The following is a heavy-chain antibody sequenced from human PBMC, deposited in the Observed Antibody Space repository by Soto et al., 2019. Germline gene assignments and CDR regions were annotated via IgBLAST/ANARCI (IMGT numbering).Heavy chain of an antibody. CDR3: ARGKQYYDSSGYYPFDY. CDR2: IIPIFGTA. D-gene: IGHD3-22*01. V-gene: IGHV1-69*01. Sequence: QVQLVQSGAEVKKPGSSVKVSCKASGGTFSSYAISWVRQAPGQGLEWMGGIIPIFGTANYAQKFQGRVTITADESTSTAYMELSSLRSEDTAVYYCARGKQYYDSSGYYPFDYWGQGTLVTVSS. J-gene: IGHJ4*02. CDR1: GGTFSSYA.